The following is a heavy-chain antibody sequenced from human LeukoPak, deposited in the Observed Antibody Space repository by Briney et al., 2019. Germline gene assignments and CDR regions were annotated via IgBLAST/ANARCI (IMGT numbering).Heavy chain of an antibody. Sequence: PSETLSLTCAGYGGSFSGYYWSWIRQPPGKGLEWIGEINHSGSTNYNPSLKSRVTISVDPSENQFSLKLSSVTAADTAVYYCARSYGSRYFDLWGRGTLVTVSS. J-gene: IGHJ2*01. CDR2: INHSGST. V-gene: IGHV4-34*01. CDR3: ARSYGSRYFDL. D-gene: IGHD1-26*01. CDR1: GGSFSGYY.